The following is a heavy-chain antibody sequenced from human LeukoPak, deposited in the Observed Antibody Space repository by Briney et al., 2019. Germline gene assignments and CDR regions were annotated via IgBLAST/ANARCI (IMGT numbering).Heavy chain of an antibody. CDR3: ARDWYTAMVDDAFDI. CDR2: ISSSSSYI. V-gene: IGHV3-21*01. CDR1: GFTFSSYS. Sequence: PGGSLRLSCAAFGFTFSSYSMNWVRQAPGKGLEWVSSISSSSSYIYYADSVKGRFTISRDNAKNSLYLQMNSLRAEDTAVYYCARDWYTAMVDDAFDIWGQGTMVTVSS. D-gene: IGHD5-18*01. J-gene: IGHJ3*02.